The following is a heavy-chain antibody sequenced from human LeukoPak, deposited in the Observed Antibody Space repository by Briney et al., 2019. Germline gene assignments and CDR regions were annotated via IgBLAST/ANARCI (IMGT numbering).Heavy chain of an antibody. J-gene: IGHJ4*02. CDR3: ARDFGEMPNY. D-gene: IGHD5-24*01. CDR1: GYTFTRYY. V-gene: IGHV1-46*03. CDR2: IDPSGGST. Sequence: ASVKVSCKASGYTFTRYYMHWVPQAPGQGLEWMGIIDPSGGSTSYAQKFQGGVTMTRDATTSTVYLELSSLRSEDTAVYYCARDFGEMPNYWGQGTLVTVSS.